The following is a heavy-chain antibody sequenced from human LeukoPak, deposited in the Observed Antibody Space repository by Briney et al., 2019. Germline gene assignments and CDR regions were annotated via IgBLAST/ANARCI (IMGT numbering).Heavy chain of an antibody. J-gene: IGHJ6*04. CDR2: ISAYNGNI. CDR3: ARNQYSGSYSPRDGMDV. D-gene: IGHD1-26*01. V-gene: IGHV1-18*01. Sequence: ASVKVSCKASGYTFTSYGISWVRQAPGQGLEWMGWISAYNGNINYAQKLQGRVTMTTDTSTSTAYMELRSLRSDDTAVYYCARNQYSGSYSPRDGMDVWGKGTTVTVSS. CDR1: GYTFTSYG.